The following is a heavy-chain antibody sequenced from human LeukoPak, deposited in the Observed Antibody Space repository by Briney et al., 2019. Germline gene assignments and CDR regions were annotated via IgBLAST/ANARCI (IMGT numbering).Heavy chain of an antibody. CDR1: GYTFTGYY. Sequence: ASVKVSCKASGYTFTGYYMPWVRQAPGQGLEWMGWINPNSGGTNYAQKFQGRVTMTRDTSISTAYMELSRLRSDDTAVYYCARVGEYIAVAGTGDWFDPWGQGTLVTVSS. J-gene: IGHJ5*02. D-gene: IGHD6-19*01. V-gene: IGHV1-2*02. CDR3: ARVGEYIAVAGTGDWFDP. CDR2: INPNSGGT.